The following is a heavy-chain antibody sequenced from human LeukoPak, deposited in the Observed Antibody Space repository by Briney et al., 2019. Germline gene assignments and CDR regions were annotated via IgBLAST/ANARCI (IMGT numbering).Heavy chain of an antibody. CDR1: GFTFSSYW. D-gene: IGHD3-16*01. CDR3: ARDHNYDYVWGTLDY. V-gene: IGHV3-7*01. J-gene: IGHJ4*02. Sequence: GGSLRLSCAASGFTFSSYWMSWVRQAPGKGLEWVANIKQDGSEKYYVDSVKGRFTIPRDNAKNSLYLQMNSLRAEDTAVYYCARDHNYDYVWGTLDYWGQGTLVTVSS. CDR2: IKQDGSEK.